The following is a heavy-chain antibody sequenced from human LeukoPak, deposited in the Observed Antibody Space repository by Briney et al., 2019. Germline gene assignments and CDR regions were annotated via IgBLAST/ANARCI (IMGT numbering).Heavy chain of an antibody. J-gene: IGHJ4*02. CDR3: AREEGGFDY. V-gene: IGHV3-9*01. CDR2: ISWNSGSI. CDR1: GFTFDDYA. D-gene: IGHD3-16*01. Sequence: PGGSLRLSCAASGFTFDDYAMHWVRQAPGKGLEWVSGISWNSGSIGYADSVKGRFTISRDNAKNSLYLQMNSLRAEDTAVYYCAREEGGFDYWGQGTLVTVSS.